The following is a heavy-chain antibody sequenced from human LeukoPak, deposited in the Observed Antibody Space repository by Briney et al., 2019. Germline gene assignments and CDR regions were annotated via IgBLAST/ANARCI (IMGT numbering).Heavy chain of an antibody. Sequence: ASVKVSCKASGYTFTSYAMHWVRQAPGQRLEWMGWINAGNGNTKYSQKFQGRVTITADESTSTAYMELSSLRSEDTAVYYCASAGYSSSWPENYYYYGMDVWGQGTTVTVSS. J-gene: IGHJ6*02. CDR1: GYTFTSYA. D-gene: IGHD6-13*01. CDR2: INAGNGNT. V-gene: IGHV1-3*01. CDR3: ASAGYSSSWPENYYYYGMDV.